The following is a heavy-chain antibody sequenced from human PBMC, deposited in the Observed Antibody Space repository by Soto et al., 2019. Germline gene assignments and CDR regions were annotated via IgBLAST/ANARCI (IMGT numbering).Heavy chain of an antibody. CDR3: ARGDRIAARPFWDY. D-gene: IGHD6-6*01. CDR2: IIPIFGTA. V-gene: IGHV1-69*13. Sequence: SVKVSCKASGGTLSSYAISWVRQAPGQGLEWMGGIIPIFGTANYAQKFQGRVTITADESTSTAYMGLSSLRSEETAVYYCARGDRIAARPFWDYWGQGTLVTVSS. CDR1: GGTLSSYA. J-gene: IGHJ4*02.